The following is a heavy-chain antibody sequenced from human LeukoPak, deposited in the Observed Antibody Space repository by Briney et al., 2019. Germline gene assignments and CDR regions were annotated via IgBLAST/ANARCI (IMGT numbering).Heavy chain of an antibody. D-gene: IGHD3-10*01. CDR2: IYHSGST. CDR3: ARAYYYGSGSYYDY. J-gene: IGHJ4*02. Sequence: LRLSCAASGFTFSDYYMSWIRQAPGKGLEWIGEIYHSGSTNYNPSLKSRVTISVDKSKNQFSLKLSSVAAADTAVYYCARAYYYGSGSYYDYWGQGTLVTVSS. V-gene: IGHV4-34*01. CDR1: GFTFSDYY.